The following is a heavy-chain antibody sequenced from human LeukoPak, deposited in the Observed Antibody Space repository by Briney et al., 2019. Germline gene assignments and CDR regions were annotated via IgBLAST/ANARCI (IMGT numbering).Heavy chain of an antibody. J-gene: IGHJ5*02. CDR2: ITPSGGST. CDR3: ARDNSVGDYAWWFDP. V-gene: IGHV1-46*01. D-gene: IGHD1-26*01. CDR1: GYTFTNYY. Sequence: ASVKISCKASGYTFTNYYMHWVRQAPGQGLEWLGLITPSGGSTWYAQRFQGRVTMTRDMSTSTDYMELSSLRSEDTAVYYCARDNSVGDYAWWFDPWGQGTLVTVSS.